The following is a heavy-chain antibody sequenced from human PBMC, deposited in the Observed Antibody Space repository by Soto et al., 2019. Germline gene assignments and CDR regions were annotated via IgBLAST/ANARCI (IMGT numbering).Heavy chain of an antibody. Sequence: EVQLVESGGGLVQPGGSLRLSCAASGFTFSSYSMNWVRQAPGKGLEWVSYISSSSSTIYYADSVKGRFTISRDNAKNSLYLQMNSLRAADTAVYYCARESDSSSGDYWGQGTLVTVSS. V-gene: IGHV3-48*01. CDR3: ARESDSSSGDY. CDR2: ISSSSSTI. D-gene: IGHD6-13*01. J-gene: IGHJ4*02. CDR1: GFTFSSYS.